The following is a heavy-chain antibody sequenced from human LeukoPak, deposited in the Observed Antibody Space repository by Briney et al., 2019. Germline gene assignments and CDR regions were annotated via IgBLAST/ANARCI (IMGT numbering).Heavy chain of an antibody. D-gene: IGHD6-13*01. V-gene: IGHV3-21*01. CDR1: GFTFSSYA. J-gene: IGHJ4*02. Sequence: GGSLRLSCAASGFTFSSYAMSWVRQAPGKGLEWVSSISSSSSYIYYADSVKGRFTISRDNTKNSLYLQMNSLRAEDTAVYYCAREGLAAAGSLDYWGQGTLVTVSS. CDR3: AREGLAAAGSLDY. CDR2: ISSSSSYI.